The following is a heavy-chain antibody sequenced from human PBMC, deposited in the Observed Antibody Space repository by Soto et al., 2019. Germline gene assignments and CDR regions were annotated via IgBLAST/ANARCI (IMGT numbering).Heavy chain of an antibody. CDR1: GGSISSGGYY. CDR2: IGYSGST. Sequence: QVQLQESAPGLVKPSQTLSLTCTVSGGSISSGGYYWSWIRQHPGKALEWIGYIGYSGSTYYNPSLKRRVTISVDTSKNQFSLKLSSVTAADTAVYYCARDNGHYYGGNYYYYGMDVWGQGTTVTVSS. CDR3: ARDNGHYYGGNYYYYGMDV. J-gene: IGHJ6*02. D-gene: IGHD3-10*01. V-gene: IGHV4-31*03.